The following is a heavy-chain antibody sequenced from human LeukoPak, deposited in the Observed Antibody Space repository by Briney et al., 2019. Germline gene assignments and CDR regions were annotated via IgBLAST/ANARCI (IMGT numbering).Heavy chain of an antibody. Sequence: PGVSLRLSCAASGFTFSGSAMHWVRQASGQGLEWVGRIRSKANSYATAYAASVKGRFTIPRDDSKNTAYLQMNSLKTEDTAVYYCTAPPSYCSSTSCYSRYYYYMDVWGKGTTVTVSS. J-gene: IGHJ6*03. CDR3: TAPPSYCSSTSCYSRYYYYMDV. CDR1: GFTFSGSA. D-gene: IGHD2-2*02. CDR2: IRSKANSYAT. V-gene: IGHV3-73*01.